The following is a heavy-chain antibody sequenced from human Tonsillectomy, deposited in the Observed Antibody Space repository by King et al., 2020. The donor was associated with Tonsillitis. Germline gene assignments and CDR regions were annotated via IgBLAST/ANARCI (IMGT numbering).Heavy chain of an antibody. V-gene: IGHV3-53*01. J-gene: IGHJ5*02. CDR3: ARHDWFDP. Sequence: VQLVESGGALIQPGGSLRLSCAVSGFIVSSHYMSWVRQAPGKGLEWVSVIYSGGSTYYADSVRGRFTISSDISNNTLYLQMNSLRTGDTAVYYCARHDWFDPWGQGTLVTVSS. CDR1: GFIVSSHY. CDR2: IYSGGST.